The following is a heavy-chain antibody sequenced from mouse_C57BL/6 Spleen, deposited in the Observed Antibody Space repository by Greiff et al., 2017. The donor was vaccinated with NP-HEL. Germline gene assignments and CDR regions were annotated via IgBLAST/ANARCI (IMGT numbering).Heavy chain of an antibody. CDR2: IYPSDSET. CDR3: ARDYYGSYWYFDV. CDR1: GYTFTSYW. J-gene: IGHJ1*03. Sequence: QVQLKQPGAELVRPGSSVKLSCKASGYTFTSYWMDWVKQRPGQGLEWIGNIYPSDSETHYNQKFKDKATLTVDKSSSTAYMQLSSLTSEDSAVYYCARDYYGSYWYFDVWGTGTTVTVSS. D-gene: IGHD1-1*01. V-gene: IGHV1-61*01.